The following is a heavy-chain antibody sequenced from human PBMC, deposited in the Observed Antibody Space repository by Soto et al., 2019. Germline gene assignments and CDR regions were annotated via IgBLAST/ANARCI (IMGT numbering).Heavy chain of an antibody. V-gene: IGHV3-23*01. CDR2: ISGSGGTT. J-gene: IGHJ4*02. CDR1: GFTFSSYG. Sequence: PGGSLRLSCAASGFTFSSYGMSWVRQAPGKGLEWVSTISGSGGTTYYADSVKGRFTISRDNSKNTLYLQMNSLRAEDTAIYYCAKDLGGRWLQLDYWGQGTLVTVSS. D-gene: IGHD5-12*01. CDR3: AKDLGGRWLQLDY.